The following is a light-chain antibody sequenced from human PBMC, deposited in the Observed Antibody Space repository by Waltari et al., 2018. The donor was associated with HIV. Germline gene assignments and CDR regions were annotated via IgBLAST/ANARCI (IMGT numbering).Light chain of an antibody. CDR1: SSDVWSYTL. J-gene: IGLJ2*01. CDR2: EVS. CDR3: CSYASTTDTYVV. V-gene: IGLV2-23*02. Sequence: QSALTQPASVSGSPGQSITISCPGTSSDVWSYTLVSWYQQHPGKAPKLIIYEVSKRPSGVSNRFSGSKSGSTASLTISGLQPEDEADYCCCSYASTTDTYVVFGGGTKLTVL.